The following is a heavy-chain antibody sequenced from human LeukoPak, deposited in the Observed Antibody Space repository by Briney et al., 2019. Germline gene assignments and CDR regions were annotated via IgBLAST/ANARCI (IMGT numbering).Heavy chain of an antibody. J-gene: IGHJ5*02. V-gene: IGHV4-39*01. CDR2: IYSSGNT. Sequence: SETLSLTCTVSGGSISTTNYYWGWIRQPPGRNLEWIGSIYSSGNTYYNPSLESRVTISVDTSKNQLSLKLTSATAADTSVYYCARHSGLRSPFDPWGQGTLVTVSS. CDR3: ARHSGLRSPFDP. CDR1: GGSISTTNYY. D-gene: IGHD3-3*01.